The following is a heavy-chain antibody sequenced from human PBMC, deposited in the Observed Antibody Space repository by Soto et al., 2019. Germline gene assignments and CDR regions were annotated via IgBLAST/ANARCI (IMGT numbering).Heavy chain of an antibody. D-gene: IGHD4-17*01. V-gene: IGHV1-18*01. CDR1: GYTFASYG. CDR3: ARLNTVTTAYYFDY. Sequence: ASVKVSCKASGYTFASYGRSWVRQAPGQGLEWMGWISAYNGNTNYAQKLQGRVTMTTDTSTSTAYMELRSLRSDDTAVYYCARLNTVTTAYYFDYWGQGTLVTVSS. CDR2: ISAYNGNT. J-gene: IGHJ4*02.